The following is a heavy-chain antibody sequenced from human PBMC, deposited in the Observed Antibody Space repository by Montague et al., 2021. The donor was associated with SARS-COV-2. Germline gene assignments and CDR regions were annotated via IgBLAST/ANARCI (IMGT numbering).Heavy chain of an antibody. Sequence: SLRLSCAASGFTFSSYSVNWVRQAPGKGLEWISYISSSTNIIYYADSVKGRFTISRDNARNSLYLQMNSLRVDDMAVYYCAKDLVLRAARPDALDVWGQVTVVTVSS. J-gene: IGHJ3*01. CDR2: ISSSTNII. D-gene: IGHD6-6*01. V-gene: IGHV3-48*04. CDR3: AKDLVLRAARPDALDV. CDR1: GFTFSSYS.